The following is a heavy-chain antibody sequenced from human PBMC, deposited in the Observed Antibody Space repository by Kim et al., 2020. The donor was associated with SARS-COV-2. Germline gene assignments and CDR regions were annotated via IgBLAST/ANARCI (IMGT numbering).Heavy chain of an antibody. V-gene: IGHV3-23*01. CDR3: AKHWGSGTYYNYFDY. Sequence: GGSLRLSCAGSGFIFSNYTVSWVRQAPGKGLEWVSAISGNGDRTIYTDSVRGRVTISRDNSKNTVYLQLNGLRVEDAAVYYCAKHWGSGTYYNYFDYWGQGSLVTVSS. J-gene: IGHJ4*02. CDR2: ISGNGDRT. D-gene: IGHD3-10*01. CDR1: GFIFSNYT.